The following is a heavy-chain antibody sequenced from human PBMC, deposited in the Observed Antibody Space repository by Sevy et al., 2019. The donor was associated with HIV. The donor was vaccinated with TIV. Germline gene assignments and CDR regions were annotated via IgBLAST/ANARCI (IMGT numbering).Heavy chain of an antibody. CDR3: AREWVSPGILIDNFALDV. CDR2: VWYDGNNR. J-gene: IGHJ6*02. CDR1: GFTFISYG. Sequence: GGSLRLSCAASGFTFISYGMHWVRQAPGKGLEWVAVVWYDGNNRYYADSVRGRFTISRDNSQNTVYLQMNSLRAEDTAVYYCAREWVSPGILIDNFALDVWGQGTTVTVSS. V-gene: IGHV3-33*01. D-gene: IGHD1-1*01.